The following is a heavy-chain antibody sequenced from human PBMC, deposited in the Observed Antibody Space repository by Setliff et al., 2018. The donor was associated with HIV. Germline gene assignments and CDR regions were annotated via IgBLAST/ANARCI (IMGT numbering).Heavy chain of an antibody. D-gene: IGHD1-26*01. Sequence: SETLSLTCTVSGGSISSTYWSWIRQPPGKGLEWIGYIYYTGTANYNPSFKSRVTISLDTSKTQFSLKLSSVSAADTAVYYCARGQPQGGGTYWSAFDIWGQGTMVTVSS. V-gene: IGHV4-59*01. CDR1: GGSISSTY. J-gene: IGHJ3*02. CDR2: IYYTGTA. CDR3: ARGQPQGGGTYWSAFDI.